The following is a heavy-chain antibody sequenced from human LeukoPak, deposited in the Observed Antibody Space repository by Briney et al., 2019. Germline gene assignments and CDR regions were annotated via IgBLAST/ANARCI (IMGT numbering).Heavy chain of an antibody. V-gene: IGHV4-61*08. CDR3: ARHGNYYDSSGYPY. Sequence: PSETLSLTCTVSGGSISSGVYYCSWIRQHPGKGLEWIGYVYYSGSTNYNPSLKSRVTISVDTSKNQFSLKLSSVTAADTAVYYCARHGNYYDSSGYPYWGQGTLVTVSS. J-gene: IGHJ4*02. CDR1: GGSISSGVYY. D-gene: IGHD3-22*01. CDR2: VYYSGST.